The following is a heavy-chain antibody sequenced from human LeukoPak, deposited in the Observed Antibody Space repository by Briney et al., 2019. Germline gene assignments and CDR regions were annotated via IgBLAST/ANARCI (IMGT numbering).Heavy chain of an antibody. V-gene: IGHV1-18*01. CDR2: ISPYNGNT. J-gene: IGHJ4*02. Sequence: ASVKVSCKASGYDFTSVGITWVRRAPGQGLEWMGWISPYNGNTRYAQKFQGRVAMTTDTSTTTAYMELRGLRFNDTAVYYCARDSVMTTMTADPDYWGQGTLVTVSS. CDR3: ARDSVMTTMTADPDY. CDR1: GYDFTSVG. D-gene: IGHD4-17*01.